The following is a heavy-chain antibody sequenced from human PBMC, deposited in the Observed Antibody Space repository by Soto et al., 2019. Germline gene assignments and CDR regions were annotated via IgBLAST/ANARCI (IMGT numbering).Heavy chain of an antibody. J-gene: IGHJ4*02. D-gene: IGHD4-17*01. CDR2: IFYSGSP. CDR1: GGSINNYY. CDR3: ARGSDYGRY. V-gene: IGHV4-59*01. Sequence: SETLSLTCTVSGGSINNYYWSWIRQPPGKGLEWIGYIFYSGSPTYNPSLKSRVTISVDTSKNQFSLKLSSVTAADTAVYYCARGSDYGRYWGQGTLVTVS.